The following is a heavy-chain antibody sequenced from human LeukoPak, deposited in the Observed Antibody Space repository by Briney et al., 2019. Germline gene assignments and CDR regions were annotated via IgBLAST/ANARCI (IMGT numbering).Heavy chain of an antibody. CDR2: IWDDGIKR. Sequence: PGGSLRLSCAASGFTLRAYVMHTGREAPGQRLKWGTFIWDDGIKRDYADSVKGLFTNSKDNSKNALYLRINSLRAEDTAFYYWAKRALSYYFDYWGQGTLVTVSS. J-gene: IGHJ4*02. CDR1: GFTLRAYV. CDR3: AKRALSYYFDY. V-gene: IGHV3-30*02.